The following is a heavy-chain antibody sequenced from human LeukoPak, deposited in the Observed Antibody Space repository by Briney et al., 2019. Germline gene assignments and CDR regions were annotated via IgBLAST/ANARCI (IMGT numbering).Heavy chain of an antibody. CDR1: GFTVSTNY. CDR2: IYSGGIT. J-gene: IGHJ3*02. D-gene: IGHD3-22*01. V-gene: IGHV3-66*01. CDR3: ARDGYYDSSGYRRHDGFDI. Sequence: GGSLRLSCAASGFTVSTNYMSWVRQAPGKGLEWVSLIYSGGITQYADSVKGRFTISRDNSKNTLYLQMTSLRAEDTAVYHCARDGYYDSSGYRRHDGFDIWGQGTLVTVSS.